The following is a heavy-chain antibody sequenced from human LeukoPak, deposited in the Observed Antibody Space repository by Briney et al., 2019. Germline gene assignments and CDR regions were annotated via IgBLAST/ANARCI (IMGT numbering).Heavy chain of an antibody. V-gene: IGHV3-33*01. J-gene: IGHJ5*02. CDR2: IWYDGSNK. CDR1: GFTFSSYG. Sequence: GRSLRLSCAASGFTFSSYGMHWVRQAPGKGLEWVAVIWYDGSNKYYEDSVKGRFPIPRHNSKNTLYLQMNSLRAEDTAVYYCARDKGAAAGTPFWFDPWGQGTLVTVSS. D-gene: IGHD6-13*01. CDR3: ARDKGAAAGTPFWFDP.